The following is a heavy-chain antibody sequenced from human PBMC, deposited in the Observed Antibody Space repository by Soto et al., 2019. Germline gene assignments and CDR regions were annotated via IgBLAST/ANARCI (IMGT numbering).Heavy chain of an antibody. V-gene: IGHV3-15*07. J-gene: IGHJ4*02. D-gene: IGHD1-20*01. CDR1: GFTFSNAW. CDR2: IKSKTDGGTT. Sequence: GGSLRLSCAASGFTFSNAWMNWVRQAPGKGLEWVGRIKSKTDGGTTDYAAPVKGRFTISRDNAKNSLYLQMNSLRAEDTAVYYCARERYFTQWGQGTLVTVSS. CDR3: ARERYFTQ.